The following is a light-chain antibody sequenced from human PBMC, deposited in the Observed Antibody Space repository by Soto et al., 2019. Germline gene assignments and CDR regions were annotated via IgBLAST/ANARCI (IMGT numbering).Light chain of an antibody. CDR3: RSHAGSNTLV. CDR2: EVS. Sequence: QSALAQPPSASGYPGQSVTSTCTGPNSDVGTYNYVSWYQHHPGKAPKFLIYEVSRRPFGVPDLFSGSKSGNTASLTVSGLQSDYEADYYCRSHAGSNTLVFGGGTKLTVL. CDR1: NSDVGTYNY. V-gene: IGLV2-8*01. J-gene: IGLJ3*02.